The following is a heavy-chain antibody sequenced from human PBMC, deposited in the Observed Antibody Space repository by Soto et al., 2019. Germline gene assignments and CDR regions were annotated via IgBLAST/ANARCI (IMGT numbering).Heavy chain of an antibody. V-gene: IGHV4-31*03. D-gene: IGHD2-2*01. CDR1: GGSISSGGYY. CDR2: IYYSGTT. J-gene: IGHJ5*02. Sequence: SETLSLTCTVSGGSISSGGYYWSWIRQQPGKGLEWIGYIYYSGTTYYNPSLKSRVTISVDTSKNQFSLKLSSVTAADTAVYYCARALNPRDIVVVPAAMLATTVWFDPWGQGTLFTVSS. CDR3: ARALNPRDIVVVPAAMLATTVWFDP.